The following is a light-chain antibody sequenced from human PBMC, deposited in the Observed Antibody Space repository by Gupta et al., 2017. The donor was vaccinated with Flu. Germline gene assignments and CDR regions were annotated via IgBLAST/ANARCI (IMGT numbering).Light chain of an antibody. CDR3: QQYNNWPPYT. V-gene: IGKV3-15*01. J-gene: IGKJ2*01. CDR1: QSVRTN. CDR2: GAS. Sequence: ERATLSCRASQSVRTNLAWYQQTPGQAPRLLIYGASTRVTDIPARFSGSGSGTEFTLTITSLQSEDFAVYYCQQYNNWPPYTFGQGTKLEIK.